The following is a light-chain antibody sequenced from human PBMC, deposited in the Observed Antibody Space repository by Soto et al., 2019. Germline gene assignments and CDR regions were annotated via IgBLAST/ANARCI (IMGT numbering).Light chain of an antibody. CDR3: CSYAGSYTWV. CDR1: SSDVGGYNY. J-gene: IGLJ1*01. Sequence: QSALTQPRSVSGSPGQSVTISCTGTSSDVGGYNYVSGYQQHPGKAPKLMIYDVSKRPSGVPDRFSGSKSGNTASLTISGLQAEDEADDYCCSYAGSYTWVFGTGTKLTVL. V-gene: IGLV2-11*01. CDR2: DVS.